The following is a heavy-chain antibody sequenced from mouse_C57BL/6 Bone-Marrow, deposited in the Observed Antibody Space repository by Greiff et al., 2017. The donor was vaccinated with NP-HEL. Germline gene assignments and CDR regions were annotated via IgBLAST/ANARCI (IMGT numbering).Heavy chain of an antibody. V-gene: IGHV1-64*01. Sequence: QVQLQQSGAELVKPGASVKLSCKASGYTFTSYWMHWVKQRPGQGLEWIGMIHPNSGSTNYNEKFKSKATLTVDKSSSTAYMQLSSLTSEDSAVYYCARSMTTVVAADMDYWGQGTSVTVSS. J-gene: IGHJ4*01. CDR3: ARSMTTVVAADMDY. CDR1: GYTFTSYW. CDR2: IHPNSGST. D-gene: IGHD1-1*01.